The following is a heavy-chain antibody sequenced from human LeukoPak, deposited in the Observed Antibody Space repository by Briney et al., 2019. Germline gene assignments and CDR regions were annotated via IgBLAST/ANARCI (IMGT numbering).Heavy chain of an antibody. CDR1: GGTFSSYA. CDR3: ARETPELTTNPYCFDY. V-gene: IGHV1-69*13. Sequence: ASVKVSCKASGGTFSSYAISWVRQAPGQGLEWMGGIIPIFGTANYAQKFQGRVTITADESTSTAYMELSSLRSEDTAVYYCARETPELTTNPYCFDYWGQGTLVTVSS. J-gene: IGHJ4*02. CDR2: IIPIFGTA. D-gene: IGHD1-14*01.